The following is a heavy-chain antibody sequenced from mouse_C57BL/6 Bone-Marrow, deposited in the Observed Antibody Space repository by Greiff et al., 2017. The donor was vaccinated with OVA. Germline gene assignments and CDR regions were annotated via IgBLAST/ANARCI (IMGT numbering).Heavy chain of an antibody. J-gene: IGHJ4*01. D-gene: IGHD2-4*01. Sequence: QVQLQQPGAELVMPGASVKLSCKASGYTFTSYWMHWVKQRPGQGLEWIGEIDPSDSYTNYNQKFKGKSTLTVDKSSSTAYMQLSSLTSEDSAVDYCAYDYDGGYAMDYWGQGTSVTVSS. V-gene: IGHV1-69*01. CDR2: IDPSDSYT. CDR3: AYDYDGGYAMDY. CDR1: GYTFTSYW.